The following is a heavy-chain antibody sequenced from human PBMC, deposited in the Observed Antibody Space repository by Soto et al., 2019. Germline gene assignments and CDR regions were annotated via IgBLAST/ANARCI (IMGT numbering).Heavy chain of an antibody. Sequence: VQLVESGGGVVQPGRSLRLSCAASGFTFSDYAMHWVRQAPGKGLEWVAVVSHDGRNTHYADSVKGRFTISRDSSKNTVSPEMTRLGAGDKAGFYCAKGGRQWLVTSDFNYWGQGALVTVSS. CDR1: GFTFSDYA. CDR3: AKGGRQWLVTSDFNY. J-gene: IGHJ4*02. D-gene: IGHD6-19*01. CDR2: VSHDGRNT. V-gene: IGHV3-30*18.